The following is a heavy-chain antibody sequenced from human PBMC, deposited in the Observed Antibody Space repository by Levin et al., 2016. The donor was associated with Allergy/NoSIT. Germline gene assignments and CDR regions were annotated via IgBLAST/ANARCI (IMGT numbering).Heavy chain of an antibody. J-gene: IGHJ4*02. CDR3: AKPVARYYDNSHLDY. Sequence: GGSLRLSCAASGFTFHDYAMHWVRQAPGKGLEWVSGISWNSDSIGYADSVKGRFTVSRDNAKNSLYLQMNSLRPEDTALYYCAKPVARYYDNSHLDYWGQGTLVTVSS. V-gene: IGHV3-9*01. CDR1: GFTFHDYA. D-gene: IGHD3-22*01. CDR2: ISWNSDSI.